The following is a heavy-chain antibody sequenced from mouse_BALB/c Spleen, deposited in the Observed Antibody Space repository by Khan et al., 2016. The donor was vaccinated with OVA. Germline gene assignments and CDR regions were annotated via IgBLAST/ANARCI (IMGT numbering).Heavy chain of an antibody. CDR1: GYSIASDYA. Sequence: EVQVVESGPGLVKPSQSLSLTCTVTGYSIASDYAWNWIRQFPGNKLEWMGFISYSGNTNYNPSLKSRISITRDTSKNHFFLPLNSVTSEDTATYYCARVYGGDFDYWGQGTTLTVSS. D-gene: IGHD1-1*01. J-gene: IGHJ2*01. CDR2: ISYSGNT. CDR3: ARVYGGDFDY. V-gene: IGHV3-2*02.